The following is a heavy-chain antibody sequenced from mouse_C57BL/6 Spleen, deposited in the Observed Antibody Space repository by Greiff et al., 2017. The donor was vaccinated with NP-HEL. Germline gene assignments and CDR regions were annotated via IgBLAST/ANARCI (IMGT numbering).Heavy chain of an antibody. CDR1: GFSLTSYG. Sequence: QVQLKESGPGLVAPSQSLSITCTVSGFSLTSYGVSWVRQPPGKGLEWLGVIWGAGSTNYHSALISRLSISKDNSKSQVFLKLHSLQTDDTSTYYCASYSNYPYYAMDYWGQGTSVTVSS. CDR2: IWGAGST. V-gene: IGHV2-3*01. CDR3: ASYSNYPYYAMDY. D-gene: IGHD2-5*01. J-gene: IGHJ4*01.